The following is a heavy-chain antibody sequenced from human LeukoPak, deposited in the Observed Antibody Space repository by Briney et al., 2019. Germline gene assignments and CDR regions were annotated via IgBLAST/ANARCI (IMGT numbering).Heavy chain of an antibody. CDR3: LGVILTGPRFDP. CDR1: GGSISSSSHY. J-gene: IGHJ5*02. D-gene: IGHD3-9*01. V-gene: IGHV4-39*07. CDR2: IYYSGST. Sequence: SETLSLTCTVSGGSISSSSHYWGWIRQPPGKGLEWIGSIYYSGSTYYNPSLKSRVTISVDTSKNQFSLKLSSVTAADTAVYYCLGVILTGPRFDPWGQGTLVTVSS.